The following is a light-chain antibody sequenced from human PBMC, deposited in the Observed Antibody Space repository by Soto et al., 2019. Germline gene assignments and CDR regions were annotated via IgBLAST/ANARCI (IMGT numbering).Light chain of an antibody. V-gene: IGKV3-15*01. CDR3: QQCNTWPPET. J-gene: IGKJ1*01. CDR2: GAS. Sequence: EIVLTQSPATLSVSPCERATLSFSASQSVSSNLAWYQQKPGQAPRLLIYGASTRATGIPARFSGSGSGTEFTLTISSLQSEDFAVYYCQQCNTWPPETFGQGTKVDIK. CDR1: QSVSSN.